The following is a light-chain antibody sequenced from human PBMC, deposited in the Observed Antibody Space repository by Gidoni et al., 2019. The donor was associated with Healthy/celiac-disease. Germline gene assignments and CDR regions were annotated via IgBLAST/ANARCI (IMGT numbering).Light chain of an antibody. CDR3: QVWDTTTDRMV. V-gene: IGLV3-21*02. J-gene: IGLJ3*02. Sequence: SSVLTQPPSVSLAPGQTATIACGGDHLGDKSVNWYQQQSGQAPVLVVYGDRGRPSGIPERFSGSLSANTATLTISRVEVGDAADYYCQVWDTTTDRMVFGGGTKLTVL. CDR1: HLGDKS. CDR2: GDR.